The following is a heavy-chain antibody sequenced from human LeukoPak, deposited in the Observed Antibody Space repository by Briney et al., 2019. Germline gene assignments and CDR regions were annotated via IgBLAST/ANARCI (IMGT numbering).Heavy chain of an antibody. CDR3: ARGNGQGRYDLGY. V-gene: IGHV1-2*02. CDR1: GYTFTGYY. CDR2: INPNSGGT. Sequence: ASVKVSCKASGYTFTGYYMHWVRQTPGQGLEWMGWINPNSGGTNYAQKFQGRVTMARDTSISTAYMELSRLRSDDTAVYYCARGNGQGRYDLGYWGQGTLVTVSS. J-gene: IGHJ4*02. D-gene: IGHD1-26*01.